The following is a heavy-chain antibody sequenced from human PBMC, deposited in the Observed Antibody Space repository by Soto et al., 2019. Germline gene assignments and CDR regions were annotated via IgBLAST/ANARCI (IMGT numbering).Heavy chain of an antibody. CDR2: IIPVVGTK. D-gene: IGHD2-8*01. V-gene: IGHV1-69*06. CDR3: ARGLLYATTYLDY. CDR1: GDTFTTNS. Sequence: QVQLVQSGAEVKKPGSSVKVSCKASGDTFTTNSLNWVRQDPGQGLEWMGGIIPVVGTKKYAQKYQHRVTITGDKSTNTAYMELSSLRSDDTADYYCARGLLYATTYLDYWGQRTPVTGSS. J-gene: IGHJ4*02.